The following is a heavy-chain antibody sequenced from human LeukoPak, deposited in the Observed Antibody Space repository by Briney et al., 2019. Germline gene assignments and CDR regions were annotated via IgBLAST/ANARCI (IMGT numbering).Heavy chain of an antibody. CDR3: AILNSSWHVLFDY. CDR1: GGTFSSYA. Sequence: SVKVSCKASGGTFSSYAISWVRQAPGQGLEWMGRIIPILGIANYAQKFQGRVTITADKSTSTAYMELSSLRSEDTAVYYCAILNSSWHVLFDYWGQGTLVTVSS. V-gene: IGHV1-69*04. D-gene: IGHD6-13*01. CDR2: IIPILGIA. J-gene: IGHJ4*02.